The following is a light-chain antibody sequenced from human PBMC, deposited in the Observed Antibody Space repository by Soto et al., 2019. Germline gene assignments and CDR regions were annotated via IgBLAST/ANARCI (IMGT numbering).Light chain of an antibody. J-gene: IGKJ4*01. CDR2: DAS. CDR1: QSVSTY. CDR3: QQRSNWPLT. V-gene: IGKV3-11*01. Sequence: EIVLTQSPATLSLSPGERVTLSCRASQSVSTYLAWFQHKPGQAPRLLIYDASTRATGIPARFSGSGSGTDFTLTISSLEPEDFAVYYCQQRSNWPLTFGGGTKVDSK.